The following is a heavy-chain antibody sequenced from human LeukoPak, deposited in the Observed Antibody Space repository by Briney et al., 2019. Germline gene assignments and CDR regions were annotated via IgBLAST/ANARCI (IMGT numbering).Heavy chain of an antibody. CDR3: ARWDSSGYHKYYFDY. D-gene: IGHD3-22*01. CDR1: GFTVSSNY. V-gene: IGHV3-53*01. J-gene: IGHJ4*02. CDR2: IYSGGST. Sequence: PGGSLRLSCAASGFTVSSNYMNWVRQAPGKGLEWVSIIYSGGSTYYADSVRGRFTISRYNSKNTLYLQMNSLTAEDTAVYYCARWDSSGYHKYYFDYWGQGTLVTVSS.